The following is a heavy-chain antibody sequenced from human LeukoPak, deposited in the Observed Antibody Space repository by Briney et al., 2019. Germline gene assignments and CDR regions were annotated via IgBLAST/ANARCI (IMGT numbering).Heavy chain of an antibody. CDR3: AGAEPGYYDYVWGSYGDY. CDR2: ISSSSGTI. D-gene: IGHD3-16*01. CDR1: GFTFSSYS. Sequence: PGGSLRLSCAASGFTFSSYSMNWVRQAPGKGLEWVSYISSSSGTIYYADSVKGRFTISRDNAKNSLYLQMNSLRAEDTAVYYCAGAEPGYYDYVWGSYGDYWGQGTLVTVSS. V-gene: IGHV3-48*01. J-gene: IGHJ4*02.